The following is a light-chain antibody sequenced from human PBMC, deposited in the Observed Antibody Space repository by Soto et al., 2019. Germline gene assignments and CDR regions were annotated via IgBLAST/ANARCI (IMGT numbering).Light chain of an antibody. Sequence: EIVLTQFPAALSVSPGERATLSCRASQSVSSSYLAWYQQKPGQPPRILIYGESSRATGIPDRLSGSGSGTDLNLTISRLEPEDFAVFYCQHYDSLPITFGQGTRLEIK. CDR2: GES. CDR1: QSVSSSY. CDR3: QHYDSLPIT. V-gene: IGKV3-20*01. J-gene: IGKJ5*01.